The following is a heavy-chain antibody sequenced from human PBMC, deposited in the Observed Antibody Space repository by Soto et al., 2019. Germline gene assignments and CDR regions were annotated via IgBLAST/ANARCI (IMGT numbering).Heavy chain of an antibody. Sequence: PGGSLRLSCTASGFTFSSYGMHWVRQAPGKGLEWVAVISYDESNKYYADSVKGRFTISRDNSKNTLYLQMNSLRAEDTALYYCAGQLSSFYYYYGMDVWGQGTTVTV. CDR3: AGQLSSFYYYYGMDV. J-gene: IGHJ6*02. CDR1: GFTFSSYG. CDR2: ISYDESNK. D-gene: IGHD5-18*01. V-gene: IGHV3-30*03.